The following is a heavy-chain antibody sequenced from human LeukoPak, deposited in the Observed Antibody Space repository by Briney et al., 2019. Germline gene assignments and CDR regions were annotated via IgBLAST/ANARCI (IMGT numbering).Heavy chain of an antibody. V-gene: IGHV1-2*06. J-gene: IGHJ5*02. CDR2: INPNSGGT. Sequence: GASVKVSCKAYGYTFTGYYMHWVRQAPGQGLEWMGRINPNSGGTNYAQKFQGRVTMTRDTSISTAYMELSRLRSDDTAVYYCARDGAAAGNWFDPWGQGTLVTVSS. D-gene: IGHD6-13*01. CDR3: ARDGAAAGNWFDP. CDR1: GYTFTGYY.